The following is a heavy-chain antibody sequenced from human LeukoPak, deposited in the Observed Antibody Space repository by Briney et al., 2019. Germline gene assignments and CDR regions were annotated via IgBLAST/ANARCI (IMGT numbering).Heavy chain of an antibody. J-gene: IGHJ3*02. Sequence: SETLSLTCTVSGGSISSYYWSWIRQPAGKGLEWIERIYTSGSTNYNPSLKSRVTMSVDTSKNQFSLKLSSVTAADTAVYYCARGYDILTGQVGAFDIWGQGTMVTVSS. CDR3: ARGYDILTGQVGAFDI. CDR1: GGSISSYY. V-gene: IGHV4-4*07. CDR2: IYTSGST. D-gene: IGHD3-9*01.